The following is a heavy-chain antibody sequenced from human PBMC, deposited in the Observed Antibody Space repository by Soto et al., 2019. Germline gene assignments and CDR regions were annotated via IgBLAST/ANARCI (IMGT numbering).Heavy chain of an antibody. V-gene: IGHV3-15*07. CDR1: GFTFTNAW. J-gene: IGHJ6*02. Sequence: EVQLVESGGGLVKPGGSLRLSCAASGFTFTNAWMNWVRQAPGKGLEWVGRIKSKTDGGTTDYAAPVKGRFTISRDDSKTTLYMQMNSRNTEDAAVYYCTTDLLTGNYYYYSMDVWGLGTTVTVSS. CDR2: IKSKTDGGTT. CDR3: TTDLLTGNYYYYSMDV.